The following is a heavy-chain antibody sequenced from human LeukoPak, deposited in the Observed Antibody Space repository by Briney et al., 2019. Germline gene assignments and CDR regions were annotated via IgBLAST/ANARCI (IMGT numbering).Heavy chain of an antibody. D-gene: IGHD3-16*01. Sequence: ASVKVSCKASGYTFTGYYIHWVRQAPGQGLEWMGWINPNSGGTNSAQKFQGRVTMTRDTSISTAYMELSSLRSDDTAVYYCARELRGTVNDAFDIWGQGTMVTVSS. CDR1: GYTFTGYY. CDR2: INPNSGGT. CDR3: ARELRGTVNDAFDI. V-gene: IGHV1-2*02. J-gene: IGHJ3*02.